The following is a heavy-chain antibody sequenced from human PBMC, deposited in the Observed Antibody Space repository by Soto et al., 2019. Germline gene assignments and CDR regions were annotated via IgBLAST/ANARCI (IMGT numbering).Heavy chain of an antibody. J-gene: IGHJ4*02. CDR3: ARDHTGHLDY. CDR1: GYTFTSFG. CDR2: ISGYSANT. D-gene: IGHD5-18*01. V-gene: IGHV1-18*04. Sequence: QVQLVQSGAEVQKPGASVKVSCKASGYTFTSFGISWVRQAPGQGLEWMGWISGYSANTNYAQKFQGRATMTRDTSTNTDYMELRSLRSDDTAVYYCARDHTGHLDYWGQGTLVTVSS.